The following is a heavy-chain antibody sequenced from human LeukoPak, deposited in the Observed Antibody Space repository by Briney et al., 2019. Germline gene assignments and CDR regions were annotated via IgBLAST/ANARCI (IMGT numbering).Heavy chain of an antibody. CDR1: GFTFSSYW. CDR3: ARGLGVVAASDNCFDP. Sequence: PGGSLRLSCAASGFTFSSYWMSWVRQAPGKGLEWVSSISTSSSYIYYVDSVKGRFTISRDNARSSVYLQMNSLRVEDTAVYYCARGLGVVAASDNCFDPWGQGTLVIVSS. V-gene: IGHV3-21*03. D-gene: IGHD2-15*01. J-gene: IGHJ5*02. CDR2: ISTSSSYI.